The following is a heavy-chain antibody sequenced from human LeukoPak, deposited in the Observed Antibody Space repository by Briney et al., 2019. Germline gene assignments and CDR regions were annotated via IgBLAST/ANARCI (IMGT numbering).Heavy chain of an antibody. V-gene: IGHV3-7*01. D-gene: IGHD5-24*01. CDR1: GFTFSSYW. Sequence: PGGSLRLSCAASGFTFSSYWMSWVRQAPGKGLEWVANIKQDGSEKYNVDSVKGRFTISRDNAKNSLYLQMNSLRAEDTALYYRARDLRDGYNLLDSWGQGTLVTVSS. J-gene: IGHJ4*02. CDR3: ARDLRDGYNLLDS. CDR2: IKQDGSEK.